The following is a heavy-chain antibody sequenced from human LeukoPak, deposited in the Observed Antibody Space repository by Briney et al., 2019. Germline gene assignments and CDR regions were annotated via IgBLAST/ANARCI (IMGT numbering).Heavy chain of an antibody. CDR3: ARAPSEIGGYYPEYFRH. J-gene: IGHJ1*01. V-gene: IGHV3-74*01. Sequence: GGSLRLSCAAAGFTFSNYWMHWVRQAPGKGLVWVSRIKSDGRTNYADSVKGRFTISRNNDKNTVSLQMNSLRAEDTGVYYCARAPSEIGGYYPEYFRHWGQGTLVTVSS. D-gene: IGHD3-22*01. CDR1: GFTFSNYW. CDR2: IKSDGRT.